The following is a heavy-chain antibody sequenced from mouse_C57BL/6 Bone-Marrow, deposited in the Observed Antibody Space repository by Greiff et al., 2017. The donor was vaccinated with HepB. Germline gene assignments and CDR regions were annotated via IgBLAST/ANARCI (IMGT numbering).Heavy chain of an antibody. CDR3: ARGDLYGSSTDY. J-gene: IGHJ2*01. CDR1: GYTFTSYW. CDR2: IYPGSGST. D-gene: IGHD1-1*01. V-gene: IGHV1-55*01. Sequence: QVQLQQPGAELVKPGASVKMSCKASGYTFTSYWITWVKQRPGQGLEWIGDIYPGSGSTNYNEKFKSKATLTVDKSSSTAYMQLSSLTSEDSAVYYCARGDLYGSSTDYWGQGTTLTVSS.